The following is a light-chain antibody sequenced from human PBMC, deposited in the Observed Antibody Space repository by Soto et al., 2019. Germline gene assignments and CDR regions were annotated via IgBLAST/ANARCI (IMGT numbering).Light chain of an antibody. CDR3: QVWDSSTDQNVV. Sequence: SYELTQPPSVSVAPGQTARITGGGTKIGTKSVHWYQQKPGQAPVLVVFDDSDRPSGIPERFSGSNSGNTATLTISRVEAGDEADYYCQVWDSSTDQNVVFGGGTKLTVL. CDR2: DDS. V-gene: IGLV3-21*02. CDR1: KIGTKS. J-gene: IGLJ2*01.